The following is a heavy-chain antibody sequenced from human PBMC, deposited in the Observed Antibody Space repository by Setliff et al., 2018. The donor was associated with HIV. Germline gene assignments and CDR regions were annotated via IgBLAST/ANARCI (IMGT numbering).Heavy chain of an antibody. Sequence: GGSLRLSCAASGFTFSDYYMTWIRQAPGKGLEWVSYISPNGNSMYYADSVKGRFTISRDNSNNTLFLQMDDLRAEDTAMYYCARAHGYGSFDYWGQGTLVTVSS. CDR3: ARAHGYGSFDY. J-gene: IGHJ4*02. CDR1: GFTFSDYY. V-gene: IGHV3-11*01. CDR2: ISPNGNSM. D-gene: IGHD5-18*01.